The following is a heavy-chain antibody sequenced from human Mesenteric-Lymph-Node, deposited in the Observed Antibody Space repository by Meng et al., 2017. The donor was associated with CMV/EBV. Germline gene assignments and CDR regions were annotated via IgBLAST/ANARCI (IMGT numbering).Heavy chain of an antibody. CDR2: INSDGSST. D-gene: IGHD1-1*01. J-gene: IGHJ6*02. V-gene: IGHV3-74*01. CDR1: GFTFSSYW. Sequence: GESLKISCAASGFTFSSYWMHWVRRAPGKGLVWVSRINSDGSSTSYADSVKGRFTISRDNAKNTLYLQMNSLRAEDTAVYYCAGGGEYWNDHFPYYYGMDVWGQGTTVTVSS. CDR3: AGGGEYWNDHFPYYYGMDV.